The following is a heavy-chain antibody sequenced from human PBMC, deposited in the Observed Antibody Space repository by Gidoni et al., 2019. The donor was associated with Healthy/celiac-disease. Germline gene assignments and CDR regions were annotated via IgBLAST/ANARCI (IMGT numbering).Heavy chain of an antibody. CDR1: GFTFGDYA. D-gene: IGHD3-3*01. J-gene: IGHJ4*02. V-gene: IGHV3-49*03. Sequence: VQLVESGGGLVQPGRSLRLSCTASGFTFGDYAMSWFRQAPGKGREWVGFIRRKAYGGKTEYAASVKGRFTSSRDDAKSIAYLQRNSLKTEDTAVYYCTREGIYDVWSGYYLWGQGTLVTVSS. CDR3: TREGIYDVWSGYYL. CDR2: IRRKAYGGKT.